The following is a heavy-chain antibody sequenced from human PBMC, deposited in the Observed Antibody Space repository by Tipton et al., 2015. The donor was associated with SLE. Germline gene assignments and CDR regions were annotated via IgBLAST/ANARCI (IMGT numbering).Heavy chain of an antibody. V-gene: IGHV4-4*07. CDR2: IYTGGYT. CDR3: VICSPAGCAYFDY. CDR1: GGSFLSYY. Sequence: TLSLTCTVSGGSFLSYYWAWIRQPAGKGLEWIGRIYTGGYTKYNPSFENRVTVDASKDQFSLKLSSVTAADTAVYYCVICSPAGCAYFDYWGQGRLVTVSS. J-gene: IGHJ4*02. D-gene: IGHD2-15*01.